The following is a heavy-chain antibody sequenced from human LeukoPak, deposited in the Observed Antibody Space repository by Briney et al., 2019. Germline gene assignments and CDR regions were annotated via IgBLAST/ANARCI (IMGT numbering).Heavy chain of an antibody. CDR2: MYYSGST. V-gene: IGHV4-39*01. CDR1: GGSISSSSYY. CDR3: ASIVVVPAAMHFYYYYYMDV. Sequence: SETLSLTCTVSGGSISSSSYYWGWIRQPPGKGLEGIGTMYYSGSTYYNPALKSRITISVDTSKNQFSLRLSSVTAADTAVYYCASIVVVPAAMHFYYYYYMDVWGKGTTVTVSS. D-gene: IGHD2-2*01. J-gene: IGHJ6*03.